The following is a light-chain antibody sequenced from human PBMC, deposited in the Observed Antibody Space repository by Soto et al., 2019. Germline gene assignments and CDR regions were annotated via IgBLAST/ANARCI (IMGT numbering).Light chain of an antibody. V-gene: IGKV3-11*01. J-gene: IGKJ1*01. CDR2: DAS. Sequence: EIVLTQSPSTLSLSPLERATLSCRASQSVSSYLAWYQQKPGQAPRLLIYDASNRATGIPARFSGSGSGTDFTLTISSLEPEDFAVYYCQQRSNWPWTFGQGTKA. CDR1: QSVSSY. CDR3: QQRSNWPWT.